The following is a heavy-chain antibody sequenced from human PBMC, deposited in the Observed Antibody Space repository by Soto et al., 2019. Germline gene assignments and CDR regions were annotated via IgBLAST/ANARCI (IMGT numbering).Heavy chain of an antibody. D-gene: IGHD3-10*01. CDR3: ARALRVGRGAGSSYYVGY. CDR2: IIPIFVTA. V-gene: IGHV1-69*01. CDR1: GGTFSSYA. Sequence: QVQLVQSGAEVKKPGSSVKVSCKASGGTFSSYAISWVRQAPGQGLEWMGGIIPIFVTANYAQKFQGRVTITADESTRTAYLELSSLRSEDTAVYYCARALRVGRGAGSSYYVGYWGQGTLVAVSA. J-gene: IGHJ4*02.